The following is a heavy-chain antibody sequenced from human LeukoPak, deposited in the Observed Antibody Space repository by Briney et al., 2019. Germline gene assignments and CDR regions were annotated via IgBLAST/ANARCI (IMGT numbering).Heavy chain of an antibody. CDR1: GFTFSRYA. Sequence: GGSLRLSCAASGFTFSRYAMNWVRQAPGKGLEWVSYISSSSNTIYYADSVKGRFTISRDNAKNSLYLQMNSLRAEDTAVYYCASWDTANGGGYWGRGTLVTVSS. V-gene: IGHV3-48*04. CDR3: ASWDTANGGGY. J-gene: IGHJ4*02. CDR2: ISSSSNTI. D-gene: IGHD5-18*01.